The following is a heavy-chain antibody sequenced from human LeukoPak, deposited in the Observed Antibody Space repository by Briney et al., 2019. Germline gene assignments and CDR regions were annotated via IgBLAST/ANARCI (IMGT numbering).Heavy chain of an antibody. J-gene: IGHJ4*02. CDR1: GDSINHYY. V-gene: IGHV4-59*08. CDR3: ARHRRVPGAAYYFEY. D-gene: IGHD1-26*01. CDR2: IYYTGAT. Sequence: SETLSLTCTVSGDSINHYYWSWIGQPPGKGLEWIAYIYYTGATNYNPSLKSRVTISVDTSKNQFSLKLSSVTAADTAVYYCARHRRVPGAAYYFEYWGQGSLVTVSS.